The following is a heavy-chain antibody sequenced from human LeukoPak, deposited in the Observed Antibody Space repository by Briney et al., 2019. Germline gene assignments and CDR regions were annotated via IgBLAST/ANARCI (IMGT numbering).Heavy chain of an antibody. CDR2: IYYSGST. V-gene: IGHV4-59*01. CDR1: GGSISSYY. Sequence: SETLSLTCTVSGGSISSYYWSWIRQPPGKGLEWIGYIYYSGSTNDNPSLKSRVTISVDTSKNQFSLKLSSVTAADTAVYYCARVGGTNYYYYGMDVWGQGTTVTVSS. CDR3: ARVGGTNYYYYGMDV. J-gene: IGHJ6*02. D-gene: IGHD1-1*01.